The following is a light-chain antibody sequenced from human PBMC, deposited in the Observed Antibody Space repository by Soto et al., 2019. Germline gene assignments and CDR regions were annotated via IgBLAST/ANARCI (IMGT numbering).Light chain of an antibody. J-gene: IGLJ1*01. Sequence: QSALTQPRSVSGSPGQSVTISCTGTSSDVGGYNCVSWYQQHPGKAPKLMIYDVSKRPPGVPDRFSGSKSGNTASLTISGLQAEDEADYYCCSYAGSYTLWVFGTGTKVTVL. CDR3: CSYAGSYTLWV. CDR2: DVS. CDR1: SSDVGGYNC. V-gene: IGLV2-11*01.